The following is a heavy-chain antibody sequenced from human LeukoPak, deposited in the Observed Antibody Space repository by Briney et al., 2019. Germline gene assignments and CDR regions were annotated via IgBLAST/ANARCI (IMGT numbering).Heavy chain of an antibody. Sequence: GGSLRLSCAASGFTFSNAWMSWVRQAPGKGLEWVGRIKSKTDGGTTDYAAPVKGRFTISRDDSKDTLYLQMNSLKTEDTAVYYCTTGPLALKGLRLAVPDYWGQGTLVTVSS. CDR1: GFTFSNAW. D-gene: IGHD3-3*01. J-gene: IGHJ4*02. V-gene: IGHV3-15*01. CDR2: IKSKTDGGTT. CDR3: TTGPLALKGLRLAVPDY.